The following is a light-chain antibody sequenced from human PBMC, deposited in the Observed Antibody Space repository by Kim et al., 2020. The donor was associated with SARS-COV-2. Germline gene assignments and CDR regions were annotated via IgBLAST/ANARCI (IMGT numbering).Light chain of an antibody. V-gene: IGLV2-8*01. Sequence: QSALTQPPSASGSPGQSVTLSCTGTSSDVGGYNHVSWYQQHPGKVPKIMIYEVSMRPSGVPDRFSGSKSGNTASLTVSGLQADDEADYYCSSYAGRNNLICGGGTQLTVL. CDR1: SSDVGGYNH. J-gene: IGLJ2*01. CDR2: EVS. CDR3: SSYAGRNNLI.